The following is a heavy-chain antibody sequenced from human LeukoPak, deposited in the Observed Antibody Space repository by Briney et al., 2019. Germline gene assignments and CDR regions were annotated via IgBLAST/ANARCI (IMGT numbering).Heavy chain of an antibody. CDR3: ARGRYYYDSSVAAAREINWFDP. D-gene: IGHD3-22*01. J-gene: IGHJ5*02. CDR1: GYTFTGYY. Sequence: ASVKVSCKASGYTFTGYYMHCVRHATGQRLEWMGRINPNSGGTNYAQKLQGRLTMTRHTSISTAYMELSRLRSDDTAVYYCARGRYYYDSSVAAAREINWFDPWGQGTLVTVSS. CDR2: INPNSGGT. V-gene: IGHV1-2*06.